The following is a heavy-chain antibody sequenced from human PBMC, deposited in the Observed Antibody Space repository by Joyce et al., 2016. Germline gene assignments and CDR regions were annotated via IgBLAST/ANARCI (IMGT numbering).Heavy chain of an antibody. Sequence: QVQLQVSGPGLVKPSETLSLTCTVSGGSISSFYWSWIRQPAGKGLEWIGCIYTSGSTNFNPALKSRVTMSLDTSKNQFSLNLTSVTAADTAVYYCARGTRTYSFPLYFDYWGQGTLVTVSS. CDR2: IYTSGST. V-gene: IGHV4-4*07. CDR3: ARGTRTYSFPLYFDY. CDR1: GGSISSFY. J-gene: IGHJ4*02. D-gene: IGHD5-18*01.